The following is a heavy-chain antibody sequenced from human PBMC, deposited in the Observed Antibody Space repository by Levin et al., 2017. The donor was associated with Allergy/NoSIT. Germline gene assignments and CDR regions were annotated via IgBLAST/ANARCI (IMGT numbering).Heavy chain of an antibody. CDR1: EFAFSTFA. CDR3: ASAQRTLEFHRRHAWKKDYVYAYYMDY. Sequence: GGSLRLSCAASEFAFSTFAMNWVRQTPGRGLEWVAFIKQDGTEKYYVDSVRGRFAVSRDNARDSLYLQMNNLGADATAVYYCASAQRTLEFHRRHAWKKDYVYAYYMDYWGKGTTVTVSS. V-gene: IGHV3-7*02. J-gene: IGHJ6*03. D-gene: IGHD1-1*01. CDR2: IKQDGTEK.